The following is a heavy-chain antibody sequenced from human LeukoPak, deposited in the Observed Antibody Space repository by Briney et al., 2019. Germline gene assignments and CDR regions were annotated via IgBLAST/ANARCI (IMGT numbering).Heavy chain of an antibody. V-gene: IGHV1-18*04. D-gene: IGHD2-2*01. CDR3: ARGIVVVPAAPPGVYYFDY. CDR1: GYTFTSYG. J-gene: IGHJ4*02. CDR2: ISAYNGNT. Sequence: ASVKVSCKASGYTFTSYGISWVRQAPGQRLEWMGWISAYNGNTNYAQKLQGRVTMTTDTSTSTAYMELRSLRSDDTAVYYCARGIVVVPAAPPGVYYFDYWGQGTLVTVSS.